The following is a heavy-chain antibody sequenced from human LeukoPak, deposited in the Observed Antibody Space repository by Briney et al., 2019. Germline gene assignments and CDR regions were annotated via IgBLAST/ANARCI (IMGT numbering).Heavy chain of an antibody. CDR3: ARVHYNTAMVDIDY. Sequence: GGSLRLSCAASGFTFSSYSMNWVRQAPGKGLEWVSSISSSSSYVYYADSVKGRFTISRDNAKDSVYLQMNSLRAEDTAVYYCARVHYNTAMVDIDYWGQGTLVTVSS. V-gene: IGHV3-21*01. CDR1: GFTFSSYS. D-gene: IGHD5-18*01. CDR2: ISSSSSYV. J-gene: IGHJ4*02.